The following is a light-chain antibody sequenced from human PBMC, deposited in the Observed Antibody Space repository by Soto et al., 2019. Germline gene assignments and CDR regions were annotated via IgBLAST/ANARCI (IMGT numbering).Light chain of an antibody. CDR2: GTS. J-gene: IGKJ2*01. CDR3: QQYGNSPFT. Sequence: ELVLTQSPGTLSLSPGERATLSCRASQSVSSSYLAWYQQKPGQAPRLLIYGTSSRATGIPDRFSVSGSGTDFTLTINRLEPEDFAVYYCQQYGNSPFTFGQGTKLEIK. CDR1: QSVSSSY. V-gene: IGKV3-20*01.